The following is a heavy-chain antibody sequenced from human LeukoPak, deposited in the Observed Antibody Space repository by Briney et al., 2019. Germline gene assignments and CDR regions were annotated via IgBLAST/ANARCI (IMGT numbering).Heavy chain of an antibody. CDR1: GFPFSEYS. V-gene: IGHV3-11*06. CDR2: IGISSGNT. Sequence: GGSLRLSCAASGFPFSEYSMNWVRQAPGKGLEWISYIGISSGNTKYADSVKGRFTISGDNAKNSLYLQMNSLRVEDTAVYYCARDHNYAFDNWGQGTLVTVSS. CDR3: ARDHNYAFDN. D-gene: IGHD1-1*01. J-gene: IGHJ4*02.